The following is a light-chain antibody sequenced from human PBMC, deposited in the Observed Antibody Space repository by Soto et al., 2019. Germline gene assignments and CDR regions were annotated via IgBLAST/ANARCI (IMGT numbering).Light chain of an antibody. CDR1: QSIGTN. V-gene: IGKV1-39*01. CDR3: QPTHNAPPL. J-gene: IGKJ1*01. Sequence: DIQMTQSPSSLSASVGDRVTITCRASQSIGTNLNWYQQRPGKAPKLLIYAVSSLQSGVSSRYIVSESGTDFTLYINSLQRKHFATYYCQPTHNAPPLIGQATKLDI. CDR2: AVS.